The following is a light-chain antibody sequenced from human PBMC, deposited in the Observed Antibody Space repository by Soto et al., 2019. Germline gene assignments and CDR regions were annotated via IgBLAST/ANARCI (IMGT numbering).Light chain of an antibody. CDR1: QSINRH. Sequence: EIVLTQSPATLSLSPGERATLSCSASQSINRHLAWYRQKPGQAPRLLIYDASNRATGIPARFSGSGSGTDFTLTISSLEPEYFGVYYCQQRSNWPPVTFGGGTKVEIK. V-gene: IGKV3-11*01. J-gene: IGKJ4*01. CDR2: DAS. CDR3: QQRSNWPPVT.